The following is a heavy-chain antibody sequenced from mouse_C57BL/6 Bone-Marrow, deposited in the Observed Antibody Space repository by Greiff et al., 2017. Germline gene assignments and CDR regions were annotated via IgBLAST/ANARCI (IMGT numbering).Heavy chain of an antibody. CDR2: IHPNSGST. CDR1: GYTFTSYW. V-gene: IGHV1-64*01. D-gene: IGHD1-1*01. J-gene: IGHJ1*01. Sequence: QQPGAELVKPGASVKLSCKASGYTFTSYWMHWVKQRPGQGLEWIGMIHPNSGSTNYNEKFKSKATLTVDKSSSTAYMQLSSLTSEDSAVYYCASYYGSSYPSYWYFDVWGAGTTVTVSS. CDR3: ASYYGSSYPSYWYFDV.